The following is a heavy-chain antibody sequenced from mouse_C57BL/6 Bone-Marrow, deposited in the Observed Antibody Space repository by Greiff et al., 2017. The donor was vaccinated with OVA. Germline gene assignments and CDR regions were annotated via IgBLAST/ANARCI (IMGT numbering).Heavy chain of an antibody. CDR2: IHPNSGST. CDR3: ALYGNYARYFDV. V-gene: IGHV1-64*01. Sequence: VQLQQSGAELVKPGASVKLSCKASGYTFTSYWMHWVKQRPGQGLEWIGMIHPNSGSTNYNEKFKSKATLTVDKSSSTAYMQLSSLTSEDSAVYYCALYGNYARYFDVWGTGTTVTVSS. CDR1: GYTFTSYW. J-gene: IGHJ1*03. D-gene: IGHD2-1*01.